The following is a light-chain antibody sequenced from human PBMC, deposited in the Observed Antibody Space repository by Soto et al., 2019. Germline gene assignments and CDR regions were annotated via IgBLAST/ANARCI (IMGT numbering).Light chain of an antibody. Sequence: QSALTQPASVSGSPGQSITISYTGTSSDVGAYNLVAWYQQHPGKAPKLMINDVSDRPSGVSNRFSGSKSGNTASLTISGLQAEDEADYYCSSYTSSKNVVFGGGTKLTVL. CDR3: SSYTSSKNVV. CDR2: DVS. CDR1: SSDVGAYNL. V-gene: IGLV2-14*01. J-gene: IGLJ2*01.